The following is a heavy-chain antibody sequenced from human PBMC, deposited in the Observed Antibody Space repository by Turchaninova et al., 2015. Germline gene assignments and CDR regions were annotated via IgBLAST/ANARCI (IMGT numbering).Heavy chain of an antibody. Sequence: GGSLRLSCVASGFTFTDAWMNWVRQAPGKGLEWVGRIKSKTDGGTTDYAAPVKDRFIISRDDSINTLYLQMNSLKTEDTAVYYCTRNPYTSCWIPTDYWGQGTLVTVSS. D-gene: IGHD6-19*01. V-gene: IGHV3-15*07. J-gene: IGHJ4*02. CDR1: GFTFTDAW. CDR2: IKSKTDGGTT. CDR3: TRNPYTSCWIPTDY.